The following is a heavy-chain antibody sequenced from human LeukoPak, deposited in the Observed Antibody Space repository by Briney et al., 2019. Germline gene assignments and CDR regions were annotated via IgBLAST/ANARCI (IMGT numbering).Heavy chain of an antibody. Sequence: EPGGSLRLSCAASGLTVSSNYMSWVRQAPGKGLEWVSSISSSSSYIYYADSVKGRFTISRDNAKNSLYLQMNSLRAEDTAVYYCARFGYSGRLQGFDYWGQGTLVTVSS. CDR2: ISSSSSYI. CDR3: ARFGYSGRLQGFDY. V-gene: IGHV3-21*01. D-gene: IGHD5-12*01. CDR1: GLTVSSNY. J-gene: IGHJ4*02.